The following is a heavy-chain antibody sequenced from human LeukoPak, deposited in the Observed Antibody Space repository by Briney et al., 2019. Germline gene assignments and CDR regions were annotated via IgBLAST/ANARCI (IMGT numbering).Heavy chain of an antibody. CDR3: ARRGGYSLFDY. CDR1: GFAFSSYW. Sequence: GGSLRLSCAASGFAFSSYWMSWVRQAPGKGLEWVANMKYDGSEIYYVDSVKGRFTISRDNAMNSLFLQMNSLRAEDTAVYYCARRGGYSLFDYWGQEPWSPSP. D-gene: IGHD2-21*01. V-gene: IGHV3-7*01. J-gene: IGHJ4*01. CDR2: MKYDGSEI.